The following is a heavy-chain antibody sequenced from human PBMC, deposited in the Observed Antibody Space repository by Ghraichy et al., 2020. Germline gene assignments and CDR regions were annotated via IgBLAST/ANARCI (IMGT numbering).Heavy chain of an antibody. J-gene: IGHJ6*03. CDR1: GGSISSYY. CDR2: IYYSGST. D-gene: IGHD1-26*01. CDR3: ARLVSGSYSLYYYYYYMDV. V-gene: IGHV4-59*08. Sequence: SETLSLTCTVSGGSISSYYWSWIRQPPGKGLEWIGYIYYSGSTNYNPSLKSRVTISVDTSKNQFSLKLSSVTAADTAVYYCARLVSGSYSLYYYYYYMDVWGKGTTVTVSS.